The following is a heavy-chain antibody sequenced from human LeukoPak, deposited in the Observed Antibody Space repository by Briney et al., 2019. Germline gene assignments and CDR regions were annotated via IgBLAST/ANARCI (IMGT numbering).Heavy chain of an antibody. CDR1: GFTFSSYG. CDR3: AKDSGQQLLRAWFDP. D-gene: IGHD6-13*01. V-gene: IGHV3-30*18. CDR2: ISYDGSNK. J-gene: IGHJ5*02. Sequence: GGSLRLSCAASGFTFSSYGMHWVRQAPGKGLEWVAVISYDGSNKYYADSVKGRFTISRDNSKNTLYLQMNSLRAEDTAVYYCAKDSGQQLLRAWFDPWGQGTLVTVSS.